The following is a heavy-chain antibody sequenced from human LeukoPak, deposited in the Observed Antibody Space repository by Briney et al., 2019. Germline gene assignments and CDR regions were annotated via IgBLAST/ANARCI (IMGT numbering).Heavy chain of an antibody. Sequence: PSETLSLTCAVYGGSFSSGTFYWNWIRQPAGKGLEWIGRTQISGSSNYNPSLKSRVIMSLDTSKNQFSLKLNSVIAADTAVYYCARDGGGYHDFWFGDNYHYYMDVWGKGTTVTVSS. J-gene: IGHJ6*03. D-gene: IGHD3-3*01. V-gene: IGHV4-61*02. CDR1: GGSFSSGTFY. CDR2: TQISGSS. CDR3: ARDGGGYHDFWFGDNYHYYMDV.